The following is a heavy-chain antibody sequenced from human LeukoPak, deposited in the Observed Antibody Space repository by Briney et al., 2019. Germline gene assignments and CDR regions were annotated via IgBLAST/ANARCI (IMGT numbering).Heavy chain of an antibody. CDR2: INHSGST. CDR3: ARDHPTQYYYDSSGYYGY. CDR1: GGSFSGYY. J-gene: IGHJ4*02. D-gene: IGHD3-22*01. V-gene: IGHV4-34*01. Sequence: PSETLSLTCAVYGGSFSGYYWSWIRQPPGKGLEWIGEINHSGSTSYNPSLKSRVTISVDTSKNQFSLKLSSVTAADTAVYYCARDHPTQYYYDSSGYYGYWGQGTLVTVSS.